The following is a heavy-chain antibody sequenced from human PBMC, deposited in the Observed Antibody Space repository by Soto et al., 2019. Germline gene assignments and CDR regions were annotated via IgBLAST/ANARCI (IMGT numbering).Heavy chain of an antibody. D-gene: IGHD2-21*01. CDR1: GYTFTSYG. Sequence: QVQLVQSGAEVKKPGASVKVSCKASGYTFTSYGISWVRQAPGQGLEWMGWISAYNGNTNYAQKLQGRVTMTTDTSTSTAYMELRSLRSDDTAVYYCARGAPPGDPYLYYYYYGMDVWDQGTTVTVSS. V-gene: IGHV1-18*01. CDR3: ARGAPPGDPYLYYYYYGMDV. J-gene: IGHJ6*02. CDR2: ISAYNGNT.